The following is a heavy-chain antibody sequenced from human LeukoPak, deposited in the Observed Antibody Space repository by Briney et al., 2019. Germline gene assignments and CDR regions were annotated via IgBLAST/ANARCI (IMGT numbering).Heavy chain of an antibody. J-gene: IGHJ4*02. Sequence: PGGSLRLSCAASGFTFSSYAMSWVRQAPGKGLEWVSAISGSGGSTYYADSVKGRFTISRDNSKNTLYLQMNSLKTEDTAVYYCGAGTGRSDFDYWGQGTLVTVSS. CDR1: GFTFSSYA. D-gene: IGHD6-13*01. V-gene: IGHV3-23*01. CDR2: ISGSGGST. CDR3: GAGTGRSDFDY.